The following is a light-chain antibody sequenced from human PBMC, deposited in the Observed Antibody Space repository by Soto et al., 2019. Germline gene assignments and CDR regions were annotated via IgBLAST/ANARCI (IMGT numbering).Light chain of an antibody. CDR2: AAS. Sequence: DIQMTQSPSSLSASVGDRVTITCRSSQSIRNSLNWYQQKPGKAPNLLIYAASSLQSGVPSRFSGSGSGTDFTLTISSLQPEDFATYYCQQTYRATITFGQGTRLEIK. CDR3: QQTYRATIT. J-gene: IGKJ5*01. V-gene: IGKV1-39*01. CDR1: QSIRNS.